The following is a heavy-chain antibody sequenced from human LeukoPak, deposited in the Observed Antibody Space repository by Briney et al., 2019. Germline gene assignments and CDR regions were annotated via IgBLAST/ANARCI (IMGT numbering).Heavy chain of an antibody. Sequence: GGSLRLSCAASGSTFSSYWMSWVRQAPGKGLEWVANIKQDGSEKYYVDSVKGRFTISRDNAKNSLYLQMNSLRAEDTAVYYCAGGIAAALTWGQGTLVTVSS. J-gene: IGHJ5*02. D-gene: IGHD6-13*01. CDR1: GSTFSSYW. V-gene: IGHV3-7*03. CDR2: IKQDGSEK. CDR3: AGGIAAALT.